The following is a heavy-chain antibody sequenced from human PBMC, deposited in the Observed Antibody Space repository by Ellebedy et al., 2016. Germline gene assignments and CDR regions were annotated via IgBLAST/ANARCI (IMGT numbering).Heavy chain of an antibody. V-gene: IGHV4-59*08. CDR3: ARNYGRWNDCFDT. D-gene: IGHD2-21*01. CDR1: GDSISSRY. Sequence: ESLKISCTVSGDSISSRYWGWIRQPPGKGLEWIGCIHYSGTSNYNPSLKSRVTMSVDTSKNQFSLQLTSVTAADAAVYYCARNYGRWNDCFDTWGQGTMVAVSS. CDR2: IHYSGTS. J-gene: IGHJ3*02.